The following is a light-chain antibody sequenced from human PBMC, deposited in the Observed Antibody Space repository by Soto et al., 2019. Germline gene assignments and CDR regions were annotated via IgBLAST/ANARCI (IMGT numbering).Light chain of an antibody. V-gene: IGKV3-20*01. CDR3: QQYDSSPLT. CDR1: QSVSSSY. CDR2: GAS. Sequence: EIVLTQSPGTLSLSPGERATLSCRASQSVSSSYLAWYQQKPGQAPRLLIYGASSRATGIPDRFSGSGSGTDFTLTISRLEPEEFAVYYCQQYDSSPLTFGGGTMVEIK. J-gene: IGKJ4*01.